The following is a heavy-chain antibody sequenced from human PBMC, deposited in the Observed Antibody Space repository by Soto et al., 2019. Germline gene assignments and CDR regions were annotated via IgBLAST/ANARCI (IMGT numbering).Heavy chain of an antibody. CDR1: GFTFSSYG. Sequence: GGSLRLSCAASGFTFSSYGMHWVRQAPGKGLEWVAVISYDGSNKYYADSVKGRFTISRDNSKNTLYLQMNSLRAEDTAVYYCAKDLGLNYYDSRGYFDYWGQGTLVTVS. CDR2: ISYDGSNK. CDR3: AKDLGLNYYDSRGYFDY. J-gene: IGHJ4*02. D-gene: IGHD3-22*01. V-gene: IGHV3-30*18.